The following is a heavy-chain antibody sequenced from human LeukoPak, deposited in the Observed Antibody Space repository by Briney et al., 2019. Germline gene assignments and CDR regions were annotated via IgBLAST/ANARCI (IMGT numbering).Heavy chain of an antibody. CDR3: AKDSTMVRGIIYYGMDV. Sequence: GGSLRLSCAASGFTFSSYAMSWVRQAPGKGLEWVSVITGSGGSSYYADSVKGRFTISRDNSKNTLYLQVNSLRAEGTAVYYCAKDSTMVRGIIYYGMDVWGQGTTVTVSS. J-gene: IGHJ6*02. CDR1: GFTFSSYA. D-gene: IGHD3-10*01. V-gene: IGHV3-23*01. CDR2: ITGSGGSS.